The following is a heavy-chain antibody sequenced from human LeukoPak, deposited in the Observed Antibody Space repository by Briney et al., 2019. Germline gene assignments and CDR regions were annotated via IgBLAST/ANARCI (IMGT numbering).Heavy chain of an antibody. CDR2: MYHSGST. J-gene: IGHJ6*03. Sequence: PSETLSLTCTVSGCSISTNNYYWVWISQPPGKGLEWIGSMYHSGSTYYNPSRRGRVTISLGTSKNQFSLKVNSVTAADTAVYYCAKALVGWDKYYYYYMDVWGTGATVTVSS. CDR1: GCSISTNNYY. D-gene: IGHD2-15*01. V-gene: IGHV4-39*07. CDR3: AKALVGWDKYYYYYMDV.